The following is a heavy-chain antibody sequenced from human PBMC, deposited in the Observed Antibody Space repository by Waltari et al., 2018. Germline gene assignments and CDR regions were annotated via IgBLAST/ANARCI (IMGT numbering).Heavy chain of an antibody. CDR2: INHSGST. CDR3: ARGGSSLRY. V-gene: IGHV4-34*01. J-gene: IGHJ4*02. CDR1: GVPFGGYY. D-gene: IGHD6-13*01. Sequence: QVQLQQWGAGLLKPSETLSLPCAAYGVPFGGYYWSWIRQPPGKGLEWIGEINHSGSTNYNPSLKSRVTISVDTSKNQFSLKLSSVTAADTAVYYCARGGSSLRYWGQGTLVTVSS.